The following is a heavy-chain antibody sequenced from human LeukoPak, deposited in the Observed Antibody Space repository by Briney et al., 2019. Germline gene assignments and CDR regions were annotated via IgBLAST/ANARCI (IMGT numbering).Heavy chain of an antibody. D-gene: IGHD2-15*01. V-gene: IGHV4-59*01. CDR1: GGSFSGYY. CDR3: ARGGVTATHYYYGMDV. Sequence: SETLSPTCAVYGGSFSGYYWSWIRQPPGKGLQWIGHIYYSGSTSYNLSLKSRVTISVDTSKNQFSLKLTSVTDVDTAVYYCARGGVTATHYYYGMDVWGKGTTVTVSS. J-gene: IGHJ6*04. CDR2: IYYSGST.